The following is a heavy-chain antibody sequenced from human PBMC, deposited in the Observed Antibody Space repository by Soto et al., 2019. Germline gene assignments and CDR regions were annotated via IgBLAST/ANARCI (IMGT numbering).Heavy chain of an antibody. V-gene: IGHV3-33*01. D-gene: IGHD2-2*01. CDR1: GFTFSSYG. CDR3: AREIPPYCSSTSCLTYYYGMDV. CDR2: IWYDGSNK. Sequence: GGSLRLSCAAYGFTFSSYGMHWVRQAPGKGLEWVAVIWYDGSNKYYADSVKGRFTISRDNSKNTLYLQMNSLRAEDTAVYYCAREIPPYCSSTSCLTYYYGMDVWGQGTTVTVSS. J-gene: IGHJ6*02.